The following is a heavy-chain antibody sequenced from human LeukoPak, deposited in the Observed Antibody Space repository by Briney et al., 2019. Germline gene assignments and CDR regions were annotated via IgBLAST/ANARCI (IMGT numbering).Heavy chain of an antibody. CDR3: AKVHSVAHWLDRYDY. CDR2: ISGSGGST. CDR1: GFTFSSYA. Sequence: GGSLRLSCAASGFTFSSYAMSWVRQAPGKGLEWVSAISGSGGSTYYADSVKGRFTISRDNSKNTLYLQMNSLRAEDTAVYYCAKVHSVAHWLDRYDYWGQGTLVTVSS. V-gene: IGHV3-23*01. J-gene: IGHJ4*02. D-gene: IGHD6-19*01.